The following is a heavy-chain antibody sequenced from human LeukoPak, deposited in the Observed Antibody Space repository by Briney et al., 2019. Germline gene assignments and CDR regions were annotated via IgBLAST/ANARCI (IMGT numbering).Heavy chain of an antibody. J-gene: IGHJ5*02. CDR2: INPNSGGT. Sequence: SSLKVPCKASGYTFTGYYMHWVRQAPGQGLEWMGWINPNSGGTNYAQKFQGRVTMTRDTSISTAYMELSRLRSDDTAVYYCARDHCSGGSLYWFDPWGQGTLVTVSS. CDR1: GYTFTGYY. D-gene: IGHD2-15*01. V-gene: IGHV1-2*02. CDR3: ARDHCSGGSLYWFDP.